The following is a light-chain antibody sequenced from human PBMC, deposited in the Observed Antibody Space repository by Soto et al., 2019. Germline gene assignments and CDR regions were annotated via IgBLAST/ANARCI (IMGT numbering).Light chain of an antibody. V-gene: IGKV2-28*01. CDR2: LGS. CDR3: MKARQIPPT. J-gene: IGKJ4*01. Sequence: DIVMTQSPLSLPVTPGEPASISCRSSQSLLHSNGYNYLDWYLQKPGQSPQLLIYLGSNRASGDPDRFSGSVSGTYFTLKSSRVEAVDVVVYYFMKARQIPPTFGGGPKVEIK. CDR1: QSLLHSNGYNY.